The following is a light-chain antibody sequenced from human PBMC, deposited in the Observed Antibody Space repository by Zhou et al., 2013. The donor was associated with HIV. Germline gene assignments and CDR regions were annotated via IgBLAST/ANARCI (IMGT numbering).Light chain of an antibody. Sequence: DIQMTQSPSSLSASVGDRITITCRASQSIGSYFTWYQQKPGKAPKLLIYDATNLQSGVPSRFSGSGSGTDFTLTISSLQPEDFATYYCQQSYNIPRTFGQGTKVEFK. J-gene: IGKJ1*01. CDR1: QSIGSY. CDR3: QQSYNIPRT. CDR2: DAT. V-gene: IGKV1-39*01.